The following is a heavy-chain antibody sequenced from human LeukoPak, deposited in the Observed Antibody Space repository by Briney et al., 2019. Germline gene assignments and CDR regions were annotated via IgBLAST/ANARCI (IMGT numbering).Heavy chain of an antibody. CDR1: GGSISSSSYY. CDR3: ARLGLLAYYYDSSAYWPECYFDY. CDR2: IYYSVST. V-gene: IGHV4-39*01. D-gene: IGHD3-22*01. J-gene: IGHJ4*02. Sequence: SETLSLTCTVSGGSISSSSYYCGWIRQPPGKGLGWIGSIYYSVSTYYNPSLKSRVTICVDTSKNQFSLKLSSVTAADTAVYYCARLGLLAYYYDSSAYWPECYFDYWGQGTLVTVSS.